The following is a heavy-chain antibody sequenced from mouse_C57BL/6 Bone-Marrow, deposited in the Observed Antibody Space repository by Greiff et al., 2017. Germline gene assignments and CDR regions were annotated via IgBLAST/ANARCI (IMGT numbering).Heavy chain of an antibody. CDR2: INPNYGTT. J-gene: IGHJ1*03. V-gene: IGHV1-39*01. D-gene: IGHD1-1*01. CDR3: AREVGDPPWYFDV. CDR1: GYSFTDYN. Sequence: EVQLQQSGPELVKPGASVKISCKASGYSFTDYNMNWVKQSNGKSLEWIGVINPNYGTTSYNQKFKGKATLTVDQSSSTAYMQLNSLTSESSAVFDSAREVGDPPWYFDVWGTGTTVTVSA.